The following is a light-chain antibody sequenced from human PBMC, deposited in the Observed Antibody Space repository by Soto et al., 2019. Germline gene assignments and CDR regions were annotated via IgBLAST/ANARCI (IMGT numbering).Light chain of an antibody. J-gene: IGLJ1*01. Sequence: SYELTQPPSVSVAPGQTARITCGGDNLGSKSVHWYQQKPGQAPVLVVYDDGDRPSGIPERFSGSNSGNTATLTISRVAAGDEADYYCQVWDNDSDHHVFGTG. V-gene: IGLV3-21*02. CDR2: DDG. CDR1: NLGSKS. CDR3: QVWDNDSDHHV.